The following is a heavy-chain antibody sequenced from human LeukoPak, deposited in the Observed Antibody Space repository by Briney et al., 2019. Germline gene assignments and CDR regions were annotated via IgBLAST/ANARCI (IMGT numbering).Heavy chain of an antibody. V-gene: IGHV4-30-4*01. CDR3: ARVSHYGSGSYFFDY. J-gene: IGHJ4*02. Sequence: ASQTLSLTCTVSGGSISSGDYYWSWIRQPPGKGLEWVGYIYYSGSTYSNPSLKSRVTISVDTSKNQFSLKLTSVTAADTAVYYCARVSHYGSGSYFFDYWGQGTQVTVSS. D-gene: IGHD3-10*01. CDR1: GGSISSGDYY. CDR2: IYYSGST.